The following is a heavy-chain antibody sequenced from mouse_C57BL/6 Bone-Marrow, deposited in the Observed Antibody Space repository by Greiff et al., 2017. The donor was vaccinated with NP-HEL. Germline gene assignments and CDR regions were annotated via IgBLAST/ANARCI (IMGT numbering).Heavy chain of an antibody. CDR2: IDPENGDT. J-gene: IGHJ3*01. V-gene: IGHV14-4*01. CDR1: GFNIKDDY. CDR3: TSTYYGSSLAWFAY. Sequence: VQLQQSGAELVRPGASVKLSCTASGFNIKDDYMHWVKQRPEQGLEWIGWIDPENGDTDYASKFQGKATLTADTSSNTAYLQLSSLTSEDTAVYYCTSTYYGSSLAWFAYWGQGTLVTVSA. D-gene: IGHD1-1*01.